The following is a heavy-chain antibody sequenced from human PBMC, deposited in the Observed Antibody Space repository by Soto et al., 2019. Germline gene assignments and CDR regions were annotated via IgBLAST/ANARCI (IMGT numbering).Heavy chain of an antibody. V-gene: IGHV4-34*01. D-gene: IGHD3-22*01. CDR2: VTHSRST. CDR3: ARGGSGYPLYYYYGVDV. J-gene: IGHJ6*02. Sequence: QVRLQQWGAGLLKPSETLSLTCGVYGGSFNGYYWGWIRQPPGKGLEWIGEVTHSRSTRYNPSLESRVTISLDTSKNQFSLKLSSVTAADTAVYYCARGGSGYPLYYYYGVDVWGQGTTVTVSS. CDR1: GGSFNGYY.